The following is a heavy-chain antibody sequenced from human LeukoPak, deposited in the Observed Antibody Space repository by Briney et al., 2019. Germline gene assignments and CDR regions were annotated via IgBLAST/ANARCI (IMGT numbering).Heavy chain of an antibody. Sequence: PSETLSLTCAVYGGSSSGYYWSWIRQPPGKGLEWIGEINHSGSTNYNPSLKSRVTISVDTSKNQFSLKLSSVTAADTAVYYCAVYYYGSGSYYHGMDVWGQGTTVTVSS. V-gene: IGHV4-34*01. CDR1: GGSSSGYY. J-gene: IGHJ6*02. CDR2: INHSGST. CDR3: AVYYYGSGSYYHGMDV. D-gene: IGHD3-10*01.